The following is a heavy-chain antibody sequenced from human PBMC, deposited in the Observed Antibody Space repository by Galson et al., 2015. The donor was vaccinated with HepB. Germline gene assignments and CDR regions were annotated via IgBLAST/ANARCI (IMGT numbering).Heavy chain of an antibody. J-gene: IGHJ4*02. D-gene: IGHD3-9*01. CDR2: ISYSGGNT. CDR1: GFAFNTYA. V-gene: IGHV3-30*04. CDR3: ARDHGLFDWHVSHLTPALPGDS. Sequence: SLRLSCAASGFAFNTYAMHWVRQAPGKGLEWVALISYSGGNTYCAESVKGRFTISRDNSKNTLYLQMNSLRAVDTAVYYCARDHGLFDWHVSHLTPALPGDSWGQGTLVTVSP.